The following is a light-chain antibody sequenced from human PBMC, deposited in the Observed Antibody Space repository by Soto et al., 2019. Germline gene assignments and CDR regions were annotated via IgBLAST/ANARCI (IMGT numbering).Light chain of an antibody. J-gene: IGKJ4*01. V-gene: IGKV3-11*01. CDR1: QSVSNY. CDR3: QHRRNWNPHLT. Sequence: EIVLTQSPATLSLSPGERATLSCRASQSVSNYLAWYQQKPGQAPRLLIYDASNRATGIPARFSGSGSGTDFTLTITSLELEDVAFYYCQHRRNWNPHLTFGGGTKVEIK. CDR2: DAS.